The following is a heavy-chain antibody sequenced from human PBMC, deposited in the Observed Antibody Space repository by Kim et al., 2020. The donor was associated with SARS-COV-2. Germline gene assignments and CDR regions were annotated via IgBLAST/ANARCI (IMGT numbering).Heavy chain of an antibody. Sequence: SVKVSCKASGGTFSSYAISWVRQAPGQGLEWMGRIIPILGIANYAQKFQGRVTITADKSTSTAYMELSSLRSEDTAVYYCATDYYGSGSYWSGYMDVWGKGTTVTVSS. CDR2: IIPILGIA. D-gene: IGHD3-10*01. CDR1: GGTFSSYA. V-gene: IGHV1-69*04. CDR3: ATDYYGSGSYWSGYMDV. J-gene: IGHJ6*03.